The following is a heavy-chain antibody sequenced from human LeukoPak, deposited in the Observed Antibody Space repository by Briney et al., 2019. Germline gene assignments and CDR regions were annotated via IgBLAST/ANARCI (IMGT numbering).Heavy chain of an antibody. CDR2: ISAIDNTI. CDR3: AREEASIAARRISYYYYMDV. V-gene: IGHV3-48*03. D-gene: IGHD6-6*01. J-gene: IGHJ6*03. CDR1: GFNLSTYE. Sequence: PGRSLRLSCAASGFNLSTYEMNWVRQAPGKGLEWISYISAIDNTIYYADSVMGRFTVSSDNAKNSLYLQMNSLRAEDTAVYYCAREEASIAARRISYYYYMDVWGKGTTVTVSS.